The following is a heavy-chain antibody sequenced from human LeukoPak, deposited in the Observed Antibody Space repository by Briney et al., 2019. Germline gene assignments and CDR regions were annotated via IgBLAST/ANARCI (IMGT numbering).Heavy chain of an antibody. D-gene: IGHD3-10*02. J-gene: IGHJ4*02. V-gene: IGHV3-30*02. CDR1: GFTLSSYG. CDR3: AKGGLFGGFPEVDY. CDR2: IRYDGSNK. Sequence: GGPLGLSCAASGFTLSSYGMHGAARAPARGREGGAFIRYDGSNKYYADSVKGRFTISRDNSKNTLYLQMNSLRAEDTAVYYCAKGGLFGGFPEVDYWGQGTLVTVSS.